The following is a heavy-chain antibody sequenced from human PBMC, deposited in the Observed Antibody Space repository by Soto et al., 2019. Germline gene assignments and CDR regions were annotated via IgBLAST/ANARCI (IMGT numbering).Heavy chain of an antibody. CDR2: FDPEDGET. Sequence: ASVKVSCKVSGYTLTELSMHWVRQAPGKGLEWMGGFDPEDGETIYAQKFQGRVTMTEDTSTGTAYMELSRLRSEDTAVYYCARAYYDFWSGYKNYYYYMDVWGKGTTVTVSS. CDR3: ARAYYDFWSGYKNYYYYMDV. CDR1: GYTLTELS. V-gene: IGHV1-24*01. J-gene: IGHJ6*03. D-gene: IGHD3-3*01.